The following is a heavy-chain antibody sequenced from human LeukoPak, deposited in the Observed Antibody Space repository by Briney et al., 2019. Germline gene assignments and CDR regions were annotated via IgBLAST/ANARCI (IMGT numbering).Heavy chain of an antibody. J-gene: IGHJ4*02. CDR1: GFTLISYR. CDR2: IKQDGNEK. CDR3: AKGRTYSGSYYYFDY. V-gene: IGHV3-7*03. Sequence: GGSLRLTCAASGFTLISYRLHWVRQAPGKGLEWVANIKQDGNEKYYADSVKGRFTISRDNAKNTLYLQMNSLRAEDTAVYYCAKGRTYSGSYYYFDYWGQGTLVTVSS. D-gene: IGHD1-26*01.